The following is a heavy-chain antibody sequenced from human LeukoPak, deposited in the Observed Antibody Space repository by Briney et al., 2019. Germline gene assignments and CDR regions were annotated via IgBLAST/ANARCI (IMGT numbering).Heavy chain of an antibody. CDR1: GFTFNNAW. Sequence: PGGSLRLSCAASGFTFNNAWMSCVRQAPGKGLDWFGHIKSKTDGGTTDYVAPVKGRFTISRDDSKSTLYLQMDSLKTEDTGVYYCQAEDGIRYFDWLPHIDYWGQGTLVTVSS. D-gene: IGHD3-9*01. CDR2: IKSKTDGGTT. V-gene: IGHV3-15*01. J-gene: IGHJ4*02. CDR3: QAEDGIRYFDWLPHIDY.